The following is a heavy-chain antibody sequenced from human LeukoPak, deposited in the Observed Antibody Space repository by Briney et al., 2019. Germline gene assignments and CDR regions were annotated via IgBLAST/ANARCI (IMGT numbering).Heavy chain of an antibody. V-gene: IGHV3-48*03. CDR2: ISSSGSTI. CDR1: GFTFDDYG. CDR3: AELGITMIGGV. Sequence: GGSLRLSCGASGFTFDDYGMSWVRQAPGKGLEWVSYISSSGSTIYYADSVKGRFTISRDNAKNSLYLQMNSLRAEDTAVYYCAELGITMIGGVWGKGTTVTISS. D-gene: IGHD3-10*02. J-gene: IGHJ6*04.